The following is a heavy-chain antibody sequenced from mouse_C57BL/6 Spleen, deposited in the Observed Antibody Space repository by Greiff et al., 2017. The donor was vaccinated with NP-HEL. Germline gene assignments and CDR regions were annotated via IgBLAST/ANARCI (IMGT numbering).Heavy chain of an antibody. CDR3: ARAYDYDGGLDY. CDR1: GYSITSGYY. Sequence: EVQLQQSGPGLVKPSQSLSLTCSVTGYSITSGYYWNWIRQFPGNKLEWMGYISYDGSNNYNPSLKNRISITRDTSKNQFFLKLNSVTTEDTATYYCARAYDYDGGLDYWGQGTTLTVSS. D-gene: IGHD2-4*01. CDR2: ISYDGSN. V-gene: IGHV3-6*01. J-gene: IGHJ2*01.